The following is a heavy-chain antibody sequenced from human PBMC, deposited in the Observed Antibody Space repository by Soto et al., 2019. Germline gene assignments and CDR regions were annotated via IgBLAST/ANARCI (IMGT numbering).Heavy chain of an antibody. D-gene: IGHD3-22*01. J-gene: IGHJ4*02. CDR2: ISYDGNYK. CDR1: GFTFSSYG. CDR3: GKVSTYYYDSTFDY. Sequence: QVQLVESGGGVVQPGRSLRLSCAASGFTFSSYGMHWVRQAPGKGLEWVAIISYDGNYKYYADSVKGRFTISRDNSKNTLYLQMNSLRAEDTGVYYCGKVSTYYYDSTFDYWGQGTLVTVSS. V-gene: IGHV3-30*18.